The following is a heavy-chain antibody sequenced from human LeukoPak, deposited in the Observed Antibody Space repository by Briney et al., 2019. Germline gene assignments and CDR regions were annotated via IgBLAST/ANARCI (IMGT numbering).Heavy chain of an antibody. Sequence: ASVKVSCKVSGYTLTELSMHWVRQAPGKGLEWMGGFDPEDGETIYAQKFQGRVTMTEDTSTDTAYMELSSLRSEDTAVYYCATRFDILTGYWPFDYWGQGTLVTVSS. J-gene: IGHJ4*02. CDR2: FDPEDGET. CDR1: GYTLTELS. V-gene: IGHV1-24*01. D-gene: IGHD3-9*01. CDR3: ATRFDILTGYWPFDY.